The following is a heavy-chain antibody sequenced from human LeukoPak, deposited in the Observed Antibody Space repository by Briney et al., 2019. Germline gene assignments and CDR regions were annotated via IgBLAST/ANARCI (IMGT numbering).Heavy chain of an antibody. D-gene: IGHD1-26*01. V-gene: IGHV3-72*01. CDR2: TSNKANSYTT. CDR3: ARLVGAND. J-gene: IGHJ4*02. Sequence: GGSLRLSCAASGFTFSDHSMDWVRQAPGKGLEWLGRTSNKANSYTTEYAASVKGRFTISRDDSKSSLFLQMNSLKTEDTAVYYCARLVGANDWGQGTLVTVSS. CDR1: GFTFSDHS.